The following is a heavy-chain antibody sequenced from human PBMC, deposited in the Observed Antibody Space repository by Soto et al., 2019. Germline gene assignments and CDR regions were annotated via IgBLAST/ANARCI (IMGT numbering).Heavy chain of an antibody. Sequence: EVQLVESGGGLVQPGRSLRLSCAASGFTFDDYAMHWVRQAPGKGLEWVSGISWNSGYIAYADSVKGRFTISRDNAKNSLYRLMNSLRAEDTALYYCAKDTCSTTSCYAGYWGQGTLVTVSS. CDR2: ISWNSGYI. D-gene: IGHD2-2*01. CDR3: AKDTCSTTSCYAGY. J-gene: IGHJ4*02. V-gene: IGHV3-9*01. CDR1: GFTFDDYA.